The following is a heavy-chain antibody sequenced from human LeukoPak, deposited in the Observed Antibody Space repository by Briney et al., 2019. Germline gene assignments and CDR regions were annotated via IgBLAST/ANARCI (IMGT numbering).Heavy chain of an antibody. Sequence: AGGSLRLSCAASGFIFSSYWMSWVRQAPGKGLEWVANIKEDGSEKYYVDSVKGRFTISRDNAKNSLDLQMISLRAEDTAVYYGARSTLARRTSYFDYGGGGTLVTVSS. V-gene: IGHV3-7*01. CDR3: ARSTLARRTSYFDY. CDR2: IKEDGSEK. D-gene: IGHD2-2*01. CDR1: GFIFSSYW. J-gene: IGHJ4*02.